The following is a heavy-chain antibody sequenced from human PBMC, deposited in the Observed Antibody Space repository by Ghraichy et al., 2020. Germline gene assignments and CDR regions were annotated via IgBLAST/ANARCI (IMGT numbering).Heavy chain of an antibody. J-gene: IGHJ1*01. V-gene: IGHV3-33*01. CDR2: IWDNGGNK. CDR3: ARGAYFDSSGYYSRLLDL. D-gene: IGHD3-22*01. CDR1: GCSFTSYG. Sequence: GGSLRLSCEASGCSFTSYGMHWVRQAPGKGLEWLALIWDNGGNKYYADSLQGRFTIARDNSKNTVYLHMNSLRVGDMAVYYCARGAYFDSSGYYSRLLDLWCQGTLVTVSS.